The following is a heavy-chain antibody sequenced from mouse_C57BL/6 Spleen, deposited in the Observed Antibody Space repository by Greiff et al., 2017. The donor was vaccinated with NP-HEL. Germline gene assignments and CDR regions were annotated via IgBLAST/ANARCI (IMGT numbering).Heavy chain of an antibody. CDR1: GYTFTDYY. CDR3: ARGVYYGSSPWFAY. CDR2: IFPGSNST. D-gene: IGHD1-1*01. Sequence: VQLQQSGPELVKPGASVKISCKASGYTFTDYYINWVKQRPGQGLEWIGWIFPGSNSTYYNEKFKGKATLTVDKSSSTAYMLLSSLTSEDSAVYFCARGVYYGSSPWFAYWGQGTLVTVSA. J-gene: IGHJ3*01. V-gene: IGHV1-75*01.